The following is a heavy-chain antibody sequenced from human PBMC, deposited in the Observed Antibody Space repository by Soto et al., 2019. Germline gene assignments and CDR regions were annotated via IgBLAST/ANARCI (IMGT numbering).Heavy chain of an antibody. D-gene: IGHD5-18*01. Sequence: ASVKGSFKASGYTFSTDGISWGRQAPGQGLKWMGWIGAYNGDTNYAQKLQGRVTMTTDTSTSTAYMELTSLRSDDTAIYYCARDRGYSPDSFDIWGQGTMVTVSS. CDR1: GYTFSTDG. CDR3: ARDRGYSPDSFDI. V-gene: IGHV1-18*01. J-gene: IGHJ3*02. CDR2: IGAYNGDT.